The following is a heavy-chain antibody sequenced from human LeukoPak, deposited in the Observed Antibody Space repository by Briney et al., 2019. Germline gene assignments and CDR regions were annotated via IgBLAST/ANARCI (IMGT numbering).Heavy chain of an antibody. V-gene: IGHV3-74*01. CDR2: INSDGSST. CDR3: ASSSGGYSWFDP. Sequence: GGSLRLSCAASEFTFSTYWMHWVRQAPGKGLVWVSRINSDGSSTSYADSVKGRFTISRDNAKNTLYLQMNSLRAEDTAVYYCASSSGGYSWFDPWGQGTLVTVSS. D-gene: IGHD6-19*01. CDR1: EFTFSTYW. J-gene: IGHJ5*02.